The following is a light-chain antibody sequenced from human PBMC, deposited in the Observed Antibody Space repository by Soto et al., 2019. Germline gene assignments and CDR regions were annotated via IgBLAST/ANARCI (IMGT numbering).Light chain of an antibody. CDR1: QGITNY. CDR3: QQYTTYPLA. J-gene: IGKJ2*01. CDR2: AAS. Sequence: DIQMPQSPPSLSASVGDRVTITCRASQGITNYLAWFQQKPGEAPKSLIYAASSLQSGVPSRVGGSRSATYFTLTIRSLQPEDFETYYCQQYTTYPLAFGRGAKLEIK. V-gene: IGKV1-16*01.